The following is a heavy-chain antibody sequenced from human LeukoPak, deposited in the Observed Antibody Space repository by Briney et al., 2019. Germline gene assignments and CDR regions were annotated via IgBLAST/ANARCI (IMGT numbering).Heavy chain of an antibody. J-gene: IGHJ6*02. CDR1: GFTFSSYE. CDR2: ISSSGSTI. Sequence: GGSLRLSCAASGFTFSSYEMNWARQAPGKGLEWVSYISSSGSTIYYADSVKGRFTISRDNAKNSLYLQMNSLRAEDTAVYYCARDGSGWPYYYYGMDVWGQGTTVTVSS. CDR3: ARDGSGWPYYYYGMDV. D-gene: IGHD6-19*01. V-gene: IGHV3-48*03.